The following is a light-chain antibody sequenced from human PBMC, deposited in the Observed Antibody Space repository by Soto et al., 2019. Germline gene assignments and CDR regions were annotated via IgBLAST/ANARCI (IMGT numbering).Light chain of an antibody. Sequence: DIVLTQSPGTLSLSPGERVTLSCRASQSVSSSYLAWYQQKPGEAPRLLIYAASIRASGIPDRFSGSGSGTDFTLTITSLEPEDFAVYYCQQYGALPYTFGQGTKLEIK. CDR3: QQYGALPYT. CDR2: AAS. CDR1: QSVSSSY. V-gene: IGKV3-20*01. J-gene: IGKJ2*01.